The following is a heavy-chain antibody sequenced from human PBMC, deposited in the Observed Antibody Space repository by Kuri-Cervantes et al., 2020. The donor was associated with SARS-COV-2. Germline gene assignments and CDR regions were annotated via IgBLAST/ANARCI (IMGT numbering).Heavy chain of an antibody. D-gene: IGHD2-15*01. J-gene: IGHJ4*02. CDR3: ARGKLGYCSGGSCPHFDY. Sequence: GESLKISCAASGFTFSSNYMSWVRQAPGKGLEWVSVIYSCGSTYYADSVKGRFTISRDNSKNTLYLQMNSLRAEDTAVYYCARGKLGYCSGGSCPHFDYWGQGTLVTVSS. CDR2: IYSCGST. CDR1: GFTFSSNY. V-gene: IGHV3-66*03.